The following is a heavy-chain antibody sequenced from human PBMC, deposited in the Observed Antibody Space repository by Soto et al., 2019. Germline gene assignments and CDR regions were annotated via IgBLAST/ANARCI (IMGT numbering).Heavy chain of an antibody. D-gene: IGHD6-13*01. CDR3: GRSWYYYYGMDV. V-gene: IGHV1-69*01. CDR1: GGTFSSYA. CDR2: IIPIFGTA. J-gene: IGHJ6*02. Sequence: QVQLVQSGAEVKKPGSSVKVSCKASGGTFSSYAISWVRQAPGQGLEWMGGIIPIFGTANYAQKFQGRVTITADESTGTAYMELSSLRSEDTAVYYCGRSWYYYYGMDVWGQGTTVTVSS.